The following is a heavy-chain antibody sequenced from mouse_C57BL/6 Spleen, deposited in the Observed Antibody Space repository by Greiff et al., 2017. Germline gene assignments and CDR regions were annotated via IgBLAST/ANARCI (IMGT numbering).Heavy chain of an antibody. CDR3: TAKGDYDGLGYYAMDY. CDR2: IDPENGDT. J-gene: IGHJ4*01. D-gene: IGHD2-4*01. Sequence: EVKLVESGAELVRPGASVKLSCTASGFNIKDDYMHWVKQRPEQGLEWIGWIDPENGDTEYASKFQGKATITADTSSNTAYLQLSSLTSEDTAVYYCTAKGDYDGLGYYAMDYWGQGTSVTVSS. CDR1: GFNIKDDY. V-gene: IGHV14-4*01.